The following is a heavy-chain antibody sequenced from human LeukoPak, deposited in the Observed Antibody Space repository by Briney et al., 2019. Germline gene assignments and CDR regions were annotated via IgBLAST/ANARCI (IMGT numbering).Heavy chain of an antibody. CDR2: ISYDGSNK. CDR3: ATGGITIFGVVTYPND. J-gene: IGHJ4*02. D-gene: IGHD3-3*01. CDR1: GFTFSSYG. Sequence: GGSLRLSCAASGFTFSSYGMHWVRQAPGKGLEWVAVISYDGSNKYYADSVKGRFTISRDNAKNSLYLQMNSLRAEDTALYYCATGGITIFGVVTYPNDWGQGTLVTVSS. V-gene: IGHV3-30*03.